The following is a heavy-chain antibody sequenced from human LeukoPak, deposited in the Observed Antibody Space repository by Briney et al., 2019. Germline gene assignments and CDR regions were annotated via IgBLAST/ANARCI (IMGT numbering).Heavy chain of an antibody. J-gene: IGHJ4*02. Sequence: GGSLRLSCAASGFTFSTYWMGWVRQAPGKGLEGVANIPQGGSEQYYVDSVRGRFTISRDNAKNSLYLQMYSLGAEDTAVYSCARHRRATGIDYWGQGNLGTVSS. D-gene: IGHD5-12*01. V-gene: IGHV3-7*03. CDR3: ARHRRATGIDY. CDR2: IPQGGSEQ. CDR1: GFTFSTYW.